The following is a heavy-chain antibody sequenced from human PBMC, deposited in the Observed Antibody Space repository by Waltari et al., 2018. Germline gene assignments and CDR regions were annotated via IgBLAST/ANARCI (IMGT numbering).Heavy chain of an antibody. D-gene: IGHD3-9*01. CDR2: RRNTGAT. J-gene: IGHJ4*02. CDR3: ARLPTKYFDSLGWGFFDQ. Sequence: HVQLQELGPGLVKPSETLSLTCSVSGDFPSDDHWTWIRQAPGKGLEWIAYRRNTGATKCTPSLESRVTLSVDTSKKQFSLRLTSVTAADTAVYFCARLPTKYFDSLGWGFFDQWGQGILVTVSS. V-gene: IGHV4-59*08. CDR1: GDFPSDDH.